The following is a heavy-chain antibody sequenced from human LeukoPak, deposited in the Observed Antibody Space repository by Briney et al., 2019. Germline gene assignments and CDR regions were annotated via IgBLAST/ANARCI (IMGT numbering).Heavy chain of an antibody. V-gene: IGHV4-34*01. CDR1: GESFSGYY. J-gene: IGHJ4*02. Sequence: SETLSLTCAVYGESFSGYYWSWIRQPPGKGLEWIGEINHSGSTNYNPSLKSRVTISVDTSMNQFSLKLSSVTAADTALYYCARIEVLAGLVYSGEGTLVTVSS. D-gene: IGHD2-2*01. CDR3: ARIEVLAGLVY. CDR2: INHSGST.